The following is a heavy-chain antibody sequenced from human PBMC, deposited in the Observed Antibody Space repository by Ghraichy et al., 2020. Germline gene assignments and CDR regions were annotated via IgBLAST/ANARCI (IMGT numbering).Heavy chain of an antibody. V-gene: IGHV3-74*03. CDR2: IKSDGSGA. Sequence: GGSLRLSCAASGFTFSDYWMHWVRQVPGKGLVWVSRIKSDGSGATYADSVKGRFTISRVNAKNTLYLQMNSLRAEDTAVYYCARGPNWRPDDAFDIWGQGTMVTVSS. CDR3: ARGPNWRPDDAFDI. CDR1: GFTFSDYW. J-gene: IGHJ3*02. D-gene: IGHD1-1*01.